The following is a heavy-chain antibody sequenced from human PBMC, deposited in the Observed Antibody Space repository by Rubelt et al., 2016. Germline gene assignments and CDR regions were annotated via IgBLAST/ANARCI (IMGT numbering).Heavy chain of an antibody. CDR1: GFTFSSFA. CDR2: ISYDGVNE. D-gene: IGHD3-3*01. J-gene: IGHJ6*02. Sequence: VQLLESGGDLVQPGGSLRISCAASGFTFSSFAMSWVRQAPGKGLEWLAVISYDGVNEYYADSVQGRFTISRDSSKNTLYLQMNTRRAGDTAVYYCVKDEPIWSSYYYYYAMDVWGQWTTVTVSS. V-gene: IGHV3-30*18. CDR3: VKDEPIWSSYYYYYAMDV.